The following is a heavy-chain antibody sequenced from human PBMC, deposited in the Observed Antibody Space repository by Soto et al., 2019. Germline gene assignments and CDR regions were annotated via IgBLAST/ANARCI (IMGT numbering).Heavy chain of an antibody. Sequence: PGESLKISCKGSGFSFTSHWIAWVRQMPGKGLECMGIIYPRDSDTRYNPSFQGQITISVDSSTSTAYLQWGSLKTSDTAFYYCAKTLVAGAFDIWGQGTMVTVSS. CDR3: AKTLVAGAFDI. CDR1: GFSFTSHW. J-gene: IGHJ3*02. D-gene: IGHD2-8*02. CDR2: IYPRDSDT. V-gene: IGHV5-51*01.